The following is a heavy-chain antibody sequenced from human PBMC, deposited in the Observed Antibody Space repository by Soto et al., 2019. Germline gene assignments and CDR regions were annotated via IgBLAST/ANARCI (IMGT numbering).Heavy chain of an antibody. CDR1: GFVFPNCA. CDR2: ISGSGDIT. Sequence: QLLESGGGVVQPGGSVRLSCAASGFVFPNCAMSWVRQAPGKGLEWVSGISGSGDITHYADSVMGRFAISRDNSKDTLYLQVSSLRAEDTAVYYCAKGATSTWYDLDYWGQGTLVTVSS. V-gene: IGHV3-23*01. CDR3: AKGATSTWYDLDY. J-gene: IGHJ4*02. D-gene: IGHD6-13*01.